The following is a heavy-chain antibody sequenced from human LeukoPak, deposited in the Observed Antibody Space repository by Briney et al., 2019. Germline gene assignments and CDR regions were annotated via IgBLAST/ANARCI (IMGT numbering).Heavy chain of an antibody. CDR2: IKSDGSIT. V-gene: IGHV3-74*01. Sequence: SGGSLTLSCAASGFSFSNYWMVWVRQAPGKGLVWVSNIKSDGSITNYADSVKGRSTISRDNAKNTLYLQMNSLRAEDTAVYYCARVPSKYCSGGSCYSKYYFDYWGQGTLVTVSS. CDR1: GFSFSNYW. CDR3: ARVPSKYCSGGSCYSKYYFDY. D-gene: IGHD2-15*01. J-gene: IGHJ4*02.